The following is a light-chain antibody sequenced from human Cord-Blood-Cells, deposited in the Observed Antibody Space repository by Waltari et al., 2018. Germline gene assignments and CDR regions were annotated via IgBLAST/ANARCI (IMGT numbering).Light chain of an antibody. J-gene: IGLJ3*02. V-gene: IGLV3-21*04. Sequence: SYVLTQPPSVSVAPGKTARITCGGNNIGSKSVHWYQKKPGQAPVLVIYYDSDRPSGIPERFSGANCVNTATLSISRVEAGDEADYYCQVWDSSSDHWVFGGGTKLTVL. CDR1: NIGSKS. CDR2: YDS. CDR3: QVWDSSSDHWV.